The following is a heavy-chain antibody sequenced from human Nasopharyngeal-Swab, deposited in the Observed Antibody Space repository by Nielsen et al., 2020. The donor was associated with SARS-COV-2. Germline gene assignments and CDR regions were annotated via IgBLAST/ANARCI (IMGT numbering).Heavy chain of an antibody. J-gene: IGHJ4*02. D-gene: IGHD2-21*02. CDR2: ISSSGITI. CDR1: GFTFSDYY. Sequence: GESLKISCAASGFTFSDYYMSWIRQAPGKGLEWVSYISSSGITIYYADSVKGRFTISRDNAKNSLYLQMNSLRAEDTAVYYCARPQCRSGGDCHYYFDYWGQGTLVTVSS. CDR3: ARPQCRSGGDCHYYFDY. V-gene: IGHV3-11*01.